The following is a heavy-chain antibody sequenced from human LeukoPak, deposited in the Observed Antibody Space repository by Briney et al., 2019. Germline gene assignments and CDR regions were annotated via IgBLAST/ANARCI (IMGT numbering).Heavy chain of an antibody. V-gene: IGHV4-30-4*01. D-gene: IGHD3-10*01. Sequence: SQTLSLTCTVSGGSISSGDYYWSWIRQPPGKGLEWIGYIYYSGSTYYNPSLKSRVTISVDTSKNQFSLKLSSVTAADTAVYYCAREGLWFGELLYLSEAPYFDYWGQGTLVTVSS. CDR3: AREGLWFGELLYLSEAPYFDY. CDR2: IYYSGST. J-gene: IGHJ4*02. CDR1: GGSISSGDYY.